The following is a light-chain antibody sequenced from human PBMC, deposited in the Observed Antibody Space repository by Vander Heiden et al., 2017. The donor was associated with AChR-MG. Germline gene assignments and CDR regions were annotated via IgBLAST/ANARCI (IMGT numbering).Light chain of an antibody. J-gene: IGLJ2*01. Sequence: QSVLTHPPSVFGAPGPRVTIPCTGSSSNIGAGYDVHWYQQRPGTAPKLLIYGNSNRPSGVPDRFSGSKAGTSASLAITGLQAEDEADYYCQSYDSSLSGVVFGGGTKLTVL. V-gene: IGLV1-40*01. CDR3: QSYDSSLSGVV. CDR1: SSNIGAGYD. CDR2: GNS.